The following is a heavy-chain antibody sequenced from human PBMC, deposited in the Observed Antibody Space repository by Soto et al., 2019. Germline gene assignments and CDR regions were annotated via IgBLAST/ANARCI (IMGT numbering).Heavy chain of an antibody. CDR2: INHSGST. V-gene: IGHV4-34*01. J-gene: IGHJ4*02. Sequence: SETLSLTCAVYGGSFSGYYWSWIRQPPGKGLEWIGEINHSGSTNYNPSLKSRVTISVDTSKNQFSLKLSSVTAADTAVYYCASQATTVVTPDWYYFDYWGQGTLVTVSS. CDR3: ASQATTVVTPDWYYFDY. CDR1: GGSFSGYY. D-gene: IGHD4-17*01.